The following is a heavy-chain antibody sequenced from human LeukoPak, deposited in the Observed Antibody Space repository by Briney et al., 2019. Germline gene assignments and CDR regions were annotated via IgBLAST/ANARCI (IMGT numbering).Heavy chain of an antibody. V-gene: IGHV3-23*01. CDR1: GFTFSGSA. CDR2: ISYSGANS. Sequence: PGGSLRLSCAAPGFTFSGSATSWVRQAPGEGLEWVSLISYSGANSYYTGSVRGRFTISRDNSKDTLFLQMNSLRAEDTAIYYCARDMQLSTWGLGTMVTVSS. D-gene: IGHD3-16*02. J-gene: IGHJ3*01. CDR3: ARDMQLST.